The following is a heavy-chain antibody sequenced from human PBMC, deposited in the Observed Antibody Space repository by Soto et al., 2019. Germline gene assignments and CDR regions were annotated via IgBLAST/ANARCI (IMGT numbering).Heavy chain of an antibody. CDR3: ARDRNYYYDSSGYYRPDAFDI. D-gene: IGHD3-22*01. CDR2: IIPIFGTA. Sequence: ASVKVSCKASGGTFSSYAISWVRQAPGRGLEWMGGIIPIFGTANYAQKFQGRVTITADESTSTAYMELGSLRSEDTAVYYCARDRNYYYDSSGYYRPDAFDIWGQGTMVTVSS. V-gene: IGHV1-69*13. CDR1: GGTFSSYA. J-gene: IGHJ3*02.